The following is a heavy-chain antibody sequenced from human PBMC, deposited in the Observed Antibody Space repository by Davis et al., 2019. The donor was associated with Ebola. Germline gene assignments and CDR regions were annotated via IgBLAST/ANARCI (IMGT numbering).Heavy chain of an antibody. Sequence: ASVKVSCKASGYTFTSYAMNWVRQAPGQGLEWRGWINTNTGTPTYAQGLTGRFVFSLDTSVSTAYLQISSLKAEDTAVYYCARDLVWAGYNWFDPWGQGTLVTVSS. CDR2: INTNTGTP. J-gene: IGHJ5*02. CDR1: GYTFTSYA. CDR3: ARDLVWAGYNWFDP. V-gene: IGHV7-4-1*02. D-gene: IGHD2-8*01.